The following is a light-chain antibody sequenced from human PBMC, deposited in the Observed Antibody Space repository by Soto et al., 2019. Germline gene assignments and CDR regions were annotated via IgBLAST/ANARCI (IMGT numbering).Light chain of an antibody. Sequence: DIQVTQSPPTLSASVGDRVTITCRASQTISTWMAWYQQKPGKAPKLLVYDASTLQSGVASRFSGSGSGTEFNLIISGLQTDDSATYYCQQYTNTNNPWMFGQGTKVEI. V-gene: IGKV1-5*01. CDR3: QQYTNTNNPWM. CDR2: DAS. CDR1: QTISTW. J-gene: IGKJ1*01.